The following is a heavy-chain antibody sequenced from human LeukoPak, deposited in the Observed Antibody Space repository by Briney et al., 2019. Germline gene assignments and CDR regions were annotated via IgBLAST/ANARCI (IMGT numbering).Heavy chain of an antibody. J-gene: IGHJ6*03. CDR3: ARGTGGDSYYYYYYYMDV. CDR2: MNPNSGNT. CDR1: GYTFTSYD. Sequence: ASVKVSCKASGYTFTSYDINWVRQATRQGLEWMGWMNPNSGNTGYAQKFQGRVTMTRNTSISTAYMELSSLRSEDTAVYYCARGTGGDSYYYYYYYMDVWGKGTTVTISS. D-gene: IGHD2-21*02. V-gene: IGHV1-8*01.